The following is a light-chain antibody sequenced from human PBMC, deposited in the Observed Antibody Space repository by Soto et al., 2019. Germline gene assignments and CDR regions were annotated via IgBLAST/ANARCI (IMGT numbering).Light chain of an antibody. Sequence: QSALTQPPSASGTPGQRVTISCSGSSSNIGSNYVYWYQQLPGTAPKLLIYRNNQRPSGVPDRFSGSKSGTSASLAISGLRSENEADYNCAEWDDTLKVFGPGTTVTVL. CDR2: RNN. CDR3: AEWDDTLKV. V-gene: IGLV1-47*01. J-gene: IGLJ1*01. CDR1: SSNIGSNY.